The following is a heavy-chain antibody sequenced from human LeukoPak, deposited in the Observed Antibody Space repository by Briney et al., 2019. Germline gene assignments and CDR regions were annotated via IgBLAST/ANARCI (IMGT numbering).Heavy chain of an antibody. CDR3: VRDGSAATDY. D-gene: IGHD6-25*01. CDR1: GFTFTNYY. V-gene: IGHV3-11*01. Sequence: GGSPRLSCAASGFTFTNYYMSWIRQAPGKGLEWISYISDSGSSISYADSVKGRFTISRDDAKNSLFLQMNSLRPEDTAVYYCVRDGSAATDYWGQGTLVTVSS. J-gene: IGHJ4*02. CDR2: ISDSGSSI.